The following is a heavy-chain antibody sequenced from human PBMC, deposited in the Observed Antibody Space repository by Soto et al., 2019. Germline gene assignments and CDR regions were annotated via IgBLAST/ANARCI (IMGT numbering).Heavy chain of an antibody. CDR3: ARFKDGYNFYFGY. J-gene: IGHJ4*02. V-gene: IGHV3-33*01. CDR2: IWYDGSNK. D-gene: IGHD5-12*01. Sequence: GGSLRLSCAASGFTFSSCGMHWVRQAPGKGLEWVAVIWYDGSNKYYADSVKGRFTISRDNSKNTLYLQMNSLRAEDTAVYYCARFKDGYNFYFGYWGQGTLVTVSS. CDR1: GFTFSSCG.